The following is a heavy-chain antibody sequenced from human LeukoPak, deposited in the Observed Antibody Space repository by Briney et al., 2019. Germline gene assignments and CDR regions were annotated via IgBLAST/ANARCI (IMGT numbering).Heavy chain of an antibody. D-gene: IGHD2-21*02. CDR1: GYTFTSYY. CDR2: INPSGGST. J-gene: IGHJ1*01. Sequence: ASVKVSCKASGYTFTSYYMHWVRQAPGQGLEWMGIINPSGGSTSYAQKFQGRVTMTRDMSTSTVYMELSSLRSEDTAVYYCARGIAYCGGDCAPGVIQHWGQGTLVTVSS. CDR3: ARGIAYCGGDCAPGVIQH. V-gene: IGHV1-46*01.